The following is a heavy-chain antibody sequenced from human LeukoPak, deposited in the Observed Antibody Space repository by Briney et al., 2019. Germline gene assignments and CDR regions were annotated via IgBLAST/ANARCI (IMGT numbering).Heavy chain of an antibody. CDR1: GFTFSSYE. V-gene: IGHV3-23*01. CDR2: ISATGRTT. D-gene: IGHD1-7*01. J-gene: IGHJ4*02. CDR3: AKEWSNAGTTISPPDY. Sequence: GGSLRLSCAASGFTFSSYEMNWVRQAPGKGLEWVSGISATGRTTYYADYVRGRFTISRDNSKNTLDLQMNSLRVEDTAVYYCAKEWSNAGTTISPPDYWGQGTLVTVSS.